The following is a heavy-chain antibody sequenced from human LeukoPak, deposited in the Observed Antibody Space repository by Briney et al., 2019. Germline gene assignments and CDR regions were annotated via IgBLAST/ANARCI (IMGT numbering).Heavy chain of an antibody. CDR1: GGSFSGYY. J-gene: IGHJ5*02. D-gene: IGHD3-10*01. Sequence: SETLSLTCAVYGGSFSGYYWSWIRQPPGKGLEWIGEIYHSGSTNYNPSLKSRVTISVDTSKNQFSLKLGSVTAADTAVYYCARSRRLLWFGESSDRWGQGTLVTVSS. V-gene: IGHV4-34*01. CDR2: IYHSGST. CDR3: ARSRRLLWFGESSDR.